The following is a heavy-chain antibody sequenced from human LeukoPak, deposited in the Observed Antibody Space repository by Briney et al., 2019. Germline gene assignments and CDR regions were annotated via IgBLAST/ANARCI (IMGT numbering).Heavy chain of an antibody. V-gene: IGHV3-7*01. CDR3: ARHLSGVTGYTYGRGIDY. D-gene: IGHD5-18*01. CDR2: IKKDGSEK. Sequence: GRSLRLSCAASGFTFSSYWMSWVRQAPGKGLEWVANIKKDGSEKYYVDSVKGRFTVSRDNPKTSLYLQMNSLRAEDTAVYYCARHLSGVTGYTYGRGIDYWGQGTLVTVSS. CDR1: GFTFSSYW. J-gene: IGHJ4*02.